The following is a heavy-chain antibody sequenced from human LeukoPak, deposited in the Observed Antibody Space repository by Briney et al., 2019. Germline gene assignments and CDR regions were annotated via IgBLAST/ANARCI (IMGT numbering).Heavy chain of an antibody. CDR1: GFTFSSYS. V-gene: IGHV3-43*02. Sequence: GSLRLSCAASGFTFSSYSMNWVRQAPGKGLEWVSLISGDGGSTYYADSVKGRFTISRDNSKNSLYLQMNSLRTEDTALYYCAKAPITMIVQDYWGQGTLVTVSS. D-gene: IGHD3-22*01. CDR2: ISGDGGST. CDR3: AKAPITMIVQDY. J-gene: IGHJ4*02.